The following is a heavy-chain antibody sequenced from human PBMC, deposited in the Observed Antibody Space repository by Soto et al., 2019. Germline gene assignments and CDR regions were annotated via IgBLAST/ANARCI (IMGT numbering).Heavy chain of an antibody. J-gene: IGHJ4*02. CDR1: GFTFTRYS. V-gene: IGHV3-21*06. CDR3: ARESEDLTSNFDY. Sequence: GGSLRLSCAASGFTFTRYSMNWVRQAPGKGLEWVSSISSTTNYIYYGDSMKGRFTISRDNAKNSLYLEMNSLRADDTAVYYCARESEDLTSNFDYWGQGTLVTVSS. CDR2: ISSTTNYI.